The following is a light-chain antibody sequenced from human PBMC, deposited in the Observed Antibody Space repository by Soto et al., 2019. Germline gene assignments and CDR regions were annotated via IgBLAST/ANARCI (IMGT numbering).Light chain of an antibody. CDR2: EVS. CDR3: SSYAGSTGDV. CDR1: SSDVGGYNY. J-gene: IGLJ1*01. Sequence: QSALTQPPSASGSPGQSVTISCPGTSSDVGGYNYVSWYQQHPGKAPKLMIYEVSKRPSGVPDRFSGSKSGNTASLTVSGLQAEDEADYYCSSYAGSTGDVFGTGTKVTVL. V-gene: IGLV2-8*01.